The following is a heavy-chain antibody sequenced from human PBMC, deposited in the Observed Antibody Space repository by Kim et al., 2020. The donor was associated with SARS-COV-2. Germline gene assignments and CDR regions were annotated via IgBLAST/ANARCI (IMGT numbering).Heavy chain of an antibody. V-gene: IGHV3-66*01. CDR2: SYSGGST. Sequence: GGSLRLSCAASGFTVSSNYMSWVRQAPGKGLEWVSVSYSGGSTYYADSVKGRFTISRDNSKNTLYLQMNSLRAEDTAVYYCARVSAYYGSGIDYWGQGTLVTVSS. D-gene: IGHD3-10*01. CDR1: GFTVSSNY. J-gene: IGHJ4*02. CDR3: ARVSAYYGSGIDY.